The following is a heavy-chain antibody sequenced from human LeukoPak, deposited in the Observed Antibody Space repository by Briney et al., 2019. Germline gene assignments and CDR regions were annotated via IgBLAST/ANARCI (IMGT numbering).Heavy chain of an antibody. V-gene: IGHV4-30-4*08. J-gene: IGHJ4*02. Sequence: SQTLSLTCTVSGGSISSGDYYWSWIRQPPGKGQEWIGYIYYSGSTYYNPSLKSRVTISVDTSKNQFSLKLSSVTAADTAVSYCARHRKVYYDFWSGYYKGYFDYWGQGTLVTVSS. CDR1: GGSISSGDYY. CDR2: IYYSGST. D-gene: IGHD3-3*01. CDR3: ARHRKVYYDFWSGYYKGYFDY.